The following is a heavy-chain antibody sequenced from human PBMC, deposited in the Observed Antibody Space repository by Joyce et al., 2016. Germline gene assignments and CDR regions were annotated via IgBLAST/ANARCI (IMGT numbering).Heavy chain of an antibody. V-gene: IGHV3-21*01. CDR1: GATFSSSS. Sequence: QLVESGGGVVKPGGSLRLSCEASGATFSSSSMSWFRQAPGTGLDWVGAISGTSYYIFHAETVRGRFTVSRDNAKKTLYLQMNSLRAEDSAVFYCARGGISYYYAMDVWGQGTTVTVSS. J-gene: IGHJ6*02. CDR3: ARGGISYYYAMDV. CDR2: ISGTSYYI. D-gene: IGHD3-16*01.